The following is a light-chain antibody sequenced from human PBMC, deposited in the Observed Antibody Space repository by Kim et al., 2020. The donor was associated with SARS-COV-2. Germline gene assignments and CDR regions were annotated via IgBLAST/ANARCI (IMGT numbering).Light chain of an antibody. Sequence: VTISCTGNSSNIGGGYDVHWYQQLPGTAPKLLIYGNHNRPSGVPERFSASKSGTSASLAITGLQADDEADYYCQSYDSSLTGYVFGTGTKVTVL. V-gene: IGLV1-40*01. CDR3: QSYDSSLTGYV. CDR2: GNH. J-gene: IGLJ1*01. CDR1: SSNIGGGYD.